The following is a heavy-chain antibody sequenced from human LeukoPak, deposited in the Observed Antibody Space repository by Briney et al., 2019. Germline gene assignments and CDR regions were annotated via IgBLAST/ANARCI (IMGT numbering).Heavy chain of an antibody. Sequence: SETLSLTCTVSGGSISSSGYYWGWIRQPPGKGLEWIASIYYSGSIYYNPSLKSRVTISVDTSKIQLSLKLSSLTAADTAVYYCARHEYSGSYYGLSWFDPWGQGTLVTVSS. CDR3: ARHEYSGSYYGLSWFDP. J-gene: IGHJ5*02. V-gene: IGHV4-39*01. CDR1: GGSISSSGYY. D-gene: IGHD1-26*01. CDR2: IYYSGSI.